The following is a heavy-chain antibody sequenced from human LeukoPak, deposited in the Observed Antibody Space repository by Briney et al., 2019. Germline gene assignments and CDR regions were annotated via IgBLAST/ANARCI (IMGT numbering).Heavy chain of an antibody. CDR3: ARDTDYDSSGYAPDDAFDI. CDR2: IKQDGSVK. V-gene: IGHV3-7*01. J-gene: IGHJ3*02. Sequence: PGGSLRLSCAASGFTFSSYWMSWVRKAPGKGLEWVANIKQDGSVKYYVDSVKGRFTISRDNAKNSLYLQMNSLRAEDTAVYYCARDTDYDSSGYAPDDAFDIWGQGTMVTVSS. D-gene: IGHD3-22*01. CDR1: GFTFSSYW.